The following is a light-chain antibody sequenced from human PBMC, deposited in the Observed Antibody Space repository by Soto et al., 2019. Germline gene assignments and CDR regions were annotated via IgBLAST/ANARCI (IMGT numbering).Light chain of an antibody. J-gene: IGKJ4*01. CDR2: DAS. CDR3: QQRSNWTPVT. V-gene: IGKV3-11*01. CDR1: QSVGSY. Sequence: EIVLTQSPATLSLSPGERATLSCRASQSVGSYLAWYQQKPGQAPSLLIYDASNRATGIPARFSGSGSGTDFTLTISSLEPEDFAVYYCQQRSNWTPVTFGGGTKVEIK.